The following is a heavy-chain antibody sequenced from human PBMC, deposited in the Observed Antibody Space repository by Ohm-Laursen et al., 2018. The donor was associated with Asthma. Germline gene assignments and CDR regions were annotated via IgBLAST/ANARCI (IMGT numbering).Heavy chain of an antibody. D-gene: IGHD1-1*01. V-gene: IGHV3-48*01. Sequence: SLRLSCAASGFTFSSYSMNWVRQAPGKGLEWLSYIRSSGTTIFSADSAKGRFTISRDNAKKSLYLQINSLRADDSAVYYCARDLLGSTGTTDLWGQGTLVAVSS. J-gene: IGHJ5*02. CDR1: GFTFSSYS. CDR2: IRSSGTTI. CDR3: ARDLLGSTGTTDL.